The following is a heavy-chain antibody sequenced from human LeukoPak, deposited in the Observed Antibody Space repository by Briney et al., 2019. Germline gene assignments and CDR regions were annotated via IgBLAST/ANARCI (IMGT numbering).Heavy chain of an antibody. CDR1: GYTLTELS. CDR3: ATTQTYCSGGSCHVPDY. V-gene: IGHV1-24*01. J-gene: IGHJ4*02. Sequence: ASVKVSCKVSGYTLTELSMHWVRQAPGKGLEWMGGFDPEDGETIYAQKFQGRVTMTEDTSTDTAYMELSSLRSEDTAVYYCATTQTYCSGGSCHVPDYWGQGTLVTVSS. CDR2: FDPEDGET. D-gene: IGHD2-15*01.